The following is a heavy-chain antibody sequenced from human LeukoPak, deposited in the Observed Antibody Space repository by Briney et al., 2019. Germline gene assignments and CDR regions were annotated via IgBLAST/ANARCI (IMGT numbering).Heavy chain of an antibody. Sequence: ASVKVSCKASGYTFTSSDINWVRQAPGQGLEWMGGIIPIFGTANYAQKFQGRVTITADESTSTAYMELSSLRSEDTAVYYCARDYGSGTLFDYWGQGTLVTVSS. CDR2: IIPIFGTA. CDR3: ARDYGSGTLFDY. J-gene: IGHJ4*02. D-gene: IGHD3-10*01. CDR1: GYTFTSSD. V-gene: IGHV1-69*13.